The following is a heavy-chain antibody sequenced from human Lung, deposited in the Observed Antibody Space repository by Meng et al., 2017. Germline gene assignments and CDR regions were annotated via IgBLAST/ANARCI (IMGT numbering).Heavy chain of an antibody. D-gene: IGHD4-11*01. J-gene: IGHJ4*02. CDR3: ARGPTTMAHDFDY. V-gene: IGHV4-34*01. CDR2: INQSGST. CDR1: GGSFSVYY. Sequence: QGPLPLWVAGVLRPSESLSLAFVVSGGSFSVYYWSWIRQPPGKGLEWIGEINQSGSTNYTPSLESRATISVDTSQNNLSLKLSSVTAADSAVYYCARGPTTMAHDFDYWGQGTLVTVSS.